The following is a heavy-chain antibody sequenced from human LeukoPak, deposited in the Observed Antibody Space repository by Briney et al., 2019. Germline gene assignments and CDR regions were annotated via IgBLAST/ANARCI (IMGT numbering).Heavy chain of an antibody. CDR3: ARDYPEQWLVPDY. CDR2: ISSSSSYI. V-gene: IGHV3-21*01. D-gene: IGHD6-19*01. J-gene: IGHJ4*02. Sequence: GGSLRLSCEASGFTFSSYSMNWVRQAPGKGLEWVSSISSSSSYIYYADSVKGRFTISRDNAKNSLYLQMNSLRAEDTAVYYCARDYPEQWLVPDYWGQGTLVTVSS. CDR1: GFTFSSYS.